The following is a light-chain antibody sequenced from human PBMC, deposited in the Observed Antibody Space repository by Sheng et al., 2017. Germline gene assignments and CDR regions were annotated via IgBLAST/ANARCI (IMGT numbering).Light chain of an antibody. CDR2: AAS. CDR3: QQSHTTPIT. J-gene: IGKJ5*01. CDR1: QSITAY. V-gene: IGKV1-39*01. Sequence: IQLTQSPPSLSASVGDRVTLSCRASQSITAYVNWYQHKPGKVPKLLIYAASNLQSGVPSRFSGRGSGTDFTLTITNLQPEDFATYYCQQSHTTPITFGQGTRLDI.